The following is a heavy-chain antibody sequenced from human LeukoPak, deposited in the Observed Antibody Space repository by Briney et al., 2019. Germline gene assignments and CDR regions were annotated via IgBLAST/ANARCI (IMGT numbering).Heavy chain of an antibody. D-gene: IGHD4-17*01. V-gene: IGHV3-20*04. J-gene: IGHJ4*02. CDR3: ARGRNYGDYVGVFDY. CDR2: INWNGGST. CDR1: GFTFDDYG. Sequence: GGSLRLSCAASGFTFDDYGMSWVRQAPGKGLEWVSGINWNGGSTGYADSVKGRFTISRDNAKNSLYLQMNSLRAEDTAVYYCARGRNYGDYVGVFDYWGQGTLVTVSS.